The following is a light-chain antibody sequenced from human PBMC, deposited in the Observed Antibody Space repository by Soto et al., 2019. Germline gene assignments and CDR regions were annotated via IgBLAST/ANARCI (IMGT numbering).Light chain of an antibody. V-gene: IGKV1-27*01. CDR1: QSISSY. J-gene: IGKJ1*01. Sequence: DIQMTQSPSSLSASVGDRVTITCRASQSISSYLAWYQHKSGKVPTLLIYAASTLQSGAPSRFSGSGYGTDFTLTISSLQPEDVATYYCQKYDNARTFGQGTKVDIK. CDR3: QKYDNART. CDR2: AAS.